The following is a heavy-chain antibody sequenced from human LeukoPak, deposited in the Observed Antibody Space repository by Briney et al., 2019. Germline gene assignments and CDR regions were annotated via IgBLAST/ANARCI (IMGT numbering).Heavy chain of an antibody. CDR3: ARHRDFDL. J-gene: IGHJ2*01. CDR2: IYPGDSDT. Sequence: GESLPISCKISGYSFTFYWIGWVRQMPGKGLEWMGIIYPGDSDTRYSPSFQGQVTISADKSISTAYLQWSSLKASDTAVYYCARHRDFDLWGRGTLVPASS. V-gene: IGHV5-51*01. CDR1: GYSFTFYW.